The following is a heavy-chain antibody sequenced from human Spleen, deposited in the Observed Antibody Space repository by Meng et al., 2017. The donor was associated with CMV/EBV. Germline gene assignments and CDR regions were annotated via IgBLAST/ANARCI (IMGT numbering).Heavy chain of an antibody. J-gene: IGHJ5*02. CDR3: AMLVVPAAMANWFDP. Sequence: GESLKISCAASGFTFTDYWMTWVRQAPGKGLEWVAFIRYDGSNKYYADSVKGRFTISRDNSKNTLYLQMNSLRAEDTAVYYCAMLVVPAAMANWFDPWGQGTLVTVSS. D-gene: IGHD2-2*01. CDR1: GFTFTDYW. CDR2: IRYDGSNK. V-gene: IGHV3-30*02.